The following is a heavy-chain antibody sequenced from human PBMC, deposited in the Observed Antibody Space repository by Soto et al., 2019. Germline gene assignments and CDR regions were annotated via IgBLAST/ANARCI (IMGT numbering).Heavy chain of an antibody. D-gene: IGHD5-18*01. J-gene: IGHJ4*02. CDR3: ARDRGPRGYSS. V-gene: IGHV4-30-4*01. CDR2: IYYSGST. CDR1: GGSISSGDYY. Sequence: PSETLSLTCTVSGGSISSGDYYWSWIRQPPGKGLEWIGYIYYSGSTYYNPSLKSRVTISVDTSKNQFSLKLSSVTAADTAVYYCARDRGPRGYSSWGQGTLGTVSS.